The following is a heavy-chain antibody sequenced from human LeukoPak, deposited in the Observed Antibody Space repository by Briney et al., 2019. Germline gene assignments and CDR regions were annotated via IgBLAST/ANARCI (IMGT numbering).Heavy chain of an antibody. CDR2: ISAYNGNT. V-gene: IGHV1-18*01. D-gene: IGHD6-19*01. J-gene: IGHJ4*02. CDR3: ARIGSGWMSDY. Sequence: ASVKVSCKPSGYTFPSYGIIWVRQAPGQGLEWMGWISAYNGNTNYAQKLQGRVTMTTDTSTSTAYMELRSLRSDDTAVYYCARIGSGWMSDYWGQGTLVTVSS. CDR1: GYTFPSYG.